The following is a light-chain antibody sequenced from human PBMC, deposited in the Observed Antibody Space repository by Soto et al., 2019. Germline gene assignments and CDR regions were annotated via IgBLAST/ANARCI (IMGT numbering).Light chain of an antibody. CDR3: CSSAPESTYA. V-gene: IGLV2-23*01. J-gene: IGLJ1*01. CDR2: KGT. CDR1: SNVVGAYNS. Sequence: QSVMAQPASVSVSPGQSVTISCPATSNVVGAYNSVSWYQQHPDKAPQLMIYKGTQRPSGVSNRFSGSTSGNAATLTISCLQAGDEADYFCCSSAPESTYAFGTGTKVTVL.